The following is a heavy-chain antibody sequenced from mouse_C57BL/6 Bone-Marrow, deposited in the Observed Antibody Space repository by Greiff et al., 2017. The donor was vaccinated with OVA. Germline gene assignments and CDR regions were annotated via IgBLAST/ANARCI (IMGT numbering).Heavy chain of an antibody. CDR2: FYPGSGSI. J-gene: IGHJ1*03. V-gene: IGHV1-62-2*01. Sequence: QVHVKQSGAELVKPGASVKLSCKASGYTFTEYTIPWVKQRSGQGLAWIGWFYPGSGSIKYNEKFKDKATLTADKSSSNVYMELSRLTSEDSAVYFCARHHIYYCGFWYFDVWGTGTTVTVSS. CDR1: GYTFTEYT. D-gene: IGHD1-1*01. CDR3: ARHHIYYCGFWYFDV.